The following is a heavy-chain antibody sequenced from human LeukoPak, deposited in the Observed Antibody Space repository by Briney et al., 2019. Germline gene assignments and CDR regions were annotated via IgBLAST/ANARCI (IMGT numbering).Heavy chain of an antibody. CDR3: ARGGRYCSSTSCYDIDY. J-gene: IGHJ4*02. D-gene: IGHD2-2*01. Sequence: GGSLRLSCAASGFTFSSYWMSWVRQAPGKGLEWVANIKQDGSEKYYVDSVKGRFTISRDNAKNTLYLQMNSLRAEDTAVYYCARGGRYCSSTSCYDIDYWGQGTLVTVSS. CDR2: IKQDGSEK. V-gene: IGHV3-7*01. CDR1: GFTFSSYW.